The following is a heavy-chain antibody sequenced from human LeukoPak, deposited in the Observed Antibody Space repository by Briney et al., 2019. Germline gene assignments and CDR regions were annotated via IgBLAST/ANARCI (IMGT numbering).Heavy chain of an antibody. CDR1: GGTFSSYA. CDR3: ARADIGDGYNSVAYYDMDV. CDR2: IIPILGTA. Sequence: ASVKVSCKASGGTFSSYAISWVRQAPGQGLEWMGGIIPILGTANYAQKFQGRVTITADESTSTAYMELSSLRSEDTAVYYCARADIGDGYNSVAYYDMDVWGQGTTVTVSS. D-gene: IGHD5-24*01. V-gene: IGHV1-69*13. J-gene: IGHJ6*02.